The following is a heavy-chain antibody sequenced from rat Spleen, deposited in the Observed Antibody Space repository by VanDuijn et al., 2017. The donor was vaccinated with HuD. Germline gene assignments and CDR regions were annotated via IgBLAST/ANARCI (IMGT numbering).Heavy chain of an antibody. D-gene: IGHD5-1*01. CDR2: MWRSGST. Sequence: QVQLKESGPGLVQPSQTLSLTRTVSGFSLTSYNVHWVRQPPGKGLEWMGVMWRSGSTEYNSALKSRLSISRDTSKNHIVLKMNSLQSEDTATYHCARAPGNGYVMDAWGQGASVTVSS. J-gene: IGHJ4*01. V-gene: IGHV2-45*01. CDR1: GFSLTSYN. CDR3: ARAPGNGYVMDA.